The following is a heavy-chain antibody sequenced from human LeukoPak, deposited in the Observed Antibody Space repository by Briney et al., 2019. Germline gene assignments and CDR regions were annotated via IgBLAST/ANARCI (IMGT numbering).Heavy chain of an antibody. V-gene: IGHV1-69*13. D-gene: IGHD5-12*01. CDR1: GGTFSSYA. CDR2: IIPVFGTA. CDR3: ARDKIVATIPGHYYYYYMDV. Sequence: GASVKVSCKASGGTFSSYAISWVRQAPGQGLEWMGGIIPVFGTANYAQKFQGRVTITADESTSTAYMELSSLRSEDTAVYYCARDKIVATIPGHYYYYYMDVWGKGTTVTVSS. J-gene: IGHJ6*03.